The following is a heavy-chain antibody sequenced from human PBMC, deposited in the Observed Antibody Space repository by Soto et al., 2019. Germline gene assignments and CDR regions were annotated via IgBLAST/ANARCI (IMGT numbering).Heavy chain of an antibody. CDR2: ISAYNGNT. CDR3: ARSPVPTGTTLYYFDY. Sequence: ASVKVSCKASGYTFTSYGISWVRQAPLQGLEWMGWISAYNGNTNYAQTLQGRVTMTTDTSTSTAYTELRSLRSDDTAVYYCARSPVPTGTTLYYFDYWGQGALVTVSS. D-gene: IGHD1-1*01. CDR1: GYTFTSYG. V-gene: IGHV1-18*04. J-gene: IGHJ4*02.